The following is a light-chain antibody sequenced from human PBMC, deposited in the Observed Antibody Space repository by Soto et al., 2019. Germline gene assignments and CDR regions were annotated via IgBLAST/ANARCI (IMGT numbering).Light chain of an antibody. J-gene: IGKJ3*01. Sequence: DIQMTQSPSSLSASVGDRVTITCRASQGISNYLAWYQQKPGKVPKLLIYAASTLQSGVPSRFSGSGSGTDFTLPIRSLQPEDVATYYCQKYNSAPIFTFGPGTKLDIK. CDR2: AAS. CDR1: QGISNY. CDR3: QKYNSAPIFT. V-gene: IGKV1-27*01.